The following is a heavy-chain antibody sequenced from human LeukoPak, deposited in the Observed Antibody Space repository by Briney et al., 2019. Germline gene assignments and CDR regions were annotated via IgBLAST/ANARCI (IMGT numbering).Heavy chain of an antibody. J-gene: IGHJ4*02. Sequence: GGSLRLSCTASGFTFGDYAVSWVRQAPGKGLEWVGFIRSKAYGGTTEYAASVKGRFTISRDDSKSIAYLQMNSLKTEDTAVYYCTRDLGCGGGSCYRYYDYWGQGTLVTVSS. CDR2: IRSKAYGGTT. D-gene: IGHD2-15*01. V-gene: IGHV3-49*04. CDR3: TRDLGCGGGSCYRYYDY. CDR1: GFTFGDYA.